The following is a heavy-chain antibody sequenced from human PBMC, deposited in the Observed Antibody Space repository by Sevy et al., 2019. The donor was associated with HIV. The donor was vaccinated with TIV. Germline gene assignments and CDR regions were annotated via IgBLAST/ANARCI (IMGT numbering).Heavy chain of an antibody. V-gene: IGHV1-18*01. Sequence: ASVKVSCKASGYTFTTYAISWVRQAPGQGLEWMGWISAYSGNTNYAQRLQGRVTMTTDTSTSTAYMELRSLRSDDTAIYYRARDVDNIRFDPWGQGTLVTVSS. CDR2: ISAYSGNT. CDR3: ARDVDNIRFDP. J-gene: IGHJ5*02. CDR1: GYTFTTYA. D-gene: IGHD2-15*01.